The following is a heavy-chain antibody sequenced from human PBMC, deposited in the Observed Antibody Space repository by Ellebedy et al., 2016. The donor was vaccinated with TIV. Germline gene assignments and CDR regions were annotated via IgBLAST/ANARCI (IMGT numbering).Heavy chain of an antibody. CDR1: GYTFTSYG. V-gene: IGHV1-46*03. Sequence: AASVKVSCKASGYTFTSYGISWVRQAPGHGLEWMGIINPSGGSTSYAQKFQGRVTMTRDTSTSTVYMDLSSLRSEDTDVYYCSCIAVAGKVDYYYYYGMDVWGQGTTVTVSS. D-gene: IGHD6-19*01. CDR3: SCIAVAGKVDYYYYYGMDV. CDR2: INPSGGST. J-gene: IGHJ6*02.